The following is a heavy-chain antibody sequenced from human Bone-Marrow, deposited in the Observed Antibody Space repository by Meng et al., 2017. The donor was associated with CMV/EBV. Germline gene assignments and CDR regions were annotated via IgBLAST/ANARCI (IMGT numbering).Heavy chain of an antibody. CDR2: ISWNSGSI. D-gene: IGHD4-17*01. Sequence: SLKISCAASGFTFDDYAMHWVRQAPGKGLEWVSGISWNSGSIGYADSVKGRFTISRDNAKNSLYLQMNSLRAEDTAVYYCASLDYSDRRLPFDGYYYYYGMDVWGQGPTVTFSS. J-gene: IGHJ6*02. CDR1: GFTFDDYA. CDR3: ASLDYSDRRLPFDGYYYYYGMDV. V-gene: IGHV3-9*01.